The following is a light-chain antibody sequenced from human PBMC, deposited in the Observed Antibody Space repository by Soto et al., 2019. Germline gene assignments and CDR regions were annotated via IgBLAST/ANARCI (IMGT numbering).Light chain of an antibody. CDR3: QQYFNWPPYT. CDR2: GAS. V-gene: IGKV3-15*01. J-gene: IGKJ2*01. CDR1: ASVISN. Sequence: EVVITQSPATLSDSPGDRATLSCRASASVISNVAWYQHKPCHTPRLLIYGASTRATGVPPRFSGSRSGTEFTLTISSLQSEDFAVYYCQQYFNWPPYTFGQGTKVDIK.